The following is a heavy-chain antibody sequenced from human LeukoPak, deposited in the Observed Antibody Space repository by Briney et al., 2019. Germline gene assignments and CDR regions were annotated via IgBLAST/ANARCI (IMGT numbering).Heavy chain of an antibody. CDR3: ARYKSDKRTTVTTYAFDI. J-gene: IGHJ3*02. CDR1: GDSINSYY. D-gene: IGHD4-17*01. CDR2: IYSSGSA. V-gene: IGHV4-4*07. Sequence: SETLSLTCTVSGDSINSYYWNWIRQPAGKGLEWIGRIYSSGSANYNSSLKSRVTMSVDTSKNQFSLKLNSVTAADTAMYYCARYKSDKRTTVTTYAFDIWGQGTMVTVSS.